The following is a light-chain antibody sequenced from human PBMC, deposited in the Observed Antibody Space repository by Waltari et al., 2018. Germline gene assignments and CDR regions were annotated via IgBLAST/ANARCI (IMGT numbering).Light chain of an antibody. J-gene: IGKJ2*01. V-gene: IGKV3-20*01. CDR3: QQYGSSPMYT. Sequence: DIVLTQSPGTLSLSPGERATLACRASQSVSSSYLAWYQKKPGQATRLLIYGASSRATGIPDRFSGSGSGTDFTLTISRLEPEDFAVYYWQQYGSSPMYTFGQGTKLEIK. CDR2: GAS. CDR1: QSVSSSY.